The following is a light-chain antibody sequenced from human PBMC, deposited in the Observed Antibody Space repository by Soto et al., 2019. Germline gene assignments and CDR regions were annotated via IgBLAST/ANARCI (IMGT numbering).Light chain of an antibody. CDR2: GAS. V-gene: IGKV3-15*01. Sequence: EIVLTRSPGTLSLSQGESATLSCRASQSVSSNLAWYQQKPGQAPRLLIYGASTRATGIPARFSGSGSGTEFTLTISSLQSEDFAVYYCQQYNNWPRTFGQGTKVDIK. CDR3: QQYNNWPRT. J-gene: IGKJ1*01. CDR1: QSVSSN.